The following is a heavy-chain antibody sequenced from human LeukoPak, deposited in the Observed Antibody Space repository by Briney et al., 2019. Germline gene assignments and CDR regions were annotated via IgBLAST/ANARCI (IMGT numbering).Heavy chain of an antibody. J-gene: IGHJ4*02. CDR2: ISSSSSYI. Sequence: GGSLRLSCAASGFTFSSYSMNWVRQAPGKGLEWVSSISSSSSYIYYADSVKGRFTISRDISKNTLHLQMNSLRAEDTAVYYCAKRGYYYDSRVFHGFDYWGQGTLVTVSS. CDR3: AKRGYYYDSRVFHGFDY. D-gene: IGHD3-22*01. CDR1: GFTFSSYS. V-gene: IGHV3-21*04.